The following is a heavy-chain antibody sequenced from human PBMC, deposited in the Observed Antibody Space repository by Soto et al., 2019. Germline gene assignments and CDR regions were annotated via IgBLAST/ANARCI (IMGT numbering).Heavy chain of an antibody. D-gene: IGHD6-19*01. V-gene: IGHV4-31*03. CDR1: GGSISSGGYY. CDR2: IYYSGST. Sequence: SETLSLTCTVSGGSISSGGYYWSWIRQHPGKGLEWIGYIYYSGSTYYNPSLKSRVTISVDTSKNQFSLKLSSVTAADTAVYYCARMTGIAVAGTSDYWGQGTLVTVSS. CDR3: ARMTGIAVAGTSDY. J-gene: IGHJ4*02.